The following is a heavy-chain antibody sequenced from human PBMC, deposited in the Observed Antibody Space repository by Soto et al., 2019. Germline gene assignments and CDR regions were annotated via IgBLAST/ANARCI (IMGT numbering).Heavy chain of an antibody. J-gene: IGHJ4*02. CDR3: ARGPQTGNKIAY. CDR1: GFTFSSYG. CDR2: ISYDGSNK. V-gene: IGHV3-30*03. D-gene: IGHD1-1*01. Sequence: QVQLVESGGGVVQPGRSLRLSCAASGFTFSSYGMHWVRQAPGKGLEWVAVISYDGSNKYYADSVKGRFTISRDNSKNTLYLQMNSLRAEDTAVYYCARGPQTGNKIAYWGQGTLVTVSS.